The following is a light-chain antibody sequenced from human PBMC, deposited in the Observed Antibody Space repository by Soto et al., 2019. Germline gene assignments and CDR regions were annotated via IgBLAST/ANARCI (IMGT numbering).Light chain of an antibody. J-gene: IGKJ1*01. CDR2: WAS. V-gene: IGKV4-1*01. CDR3: QQYYSPPQT. CDR1: QSVLYSSNNKNY. Sequence: DIVMTQSPDSLAVSLGERATINCKSSQSVLYSSNNKNYLAWYQQKPGQPPKLLIYWASTRESGVPDRFSGSGSGTDFTLTISGLQAEDVAVYYFQQYYSPPQTFGQGTKVEIK.